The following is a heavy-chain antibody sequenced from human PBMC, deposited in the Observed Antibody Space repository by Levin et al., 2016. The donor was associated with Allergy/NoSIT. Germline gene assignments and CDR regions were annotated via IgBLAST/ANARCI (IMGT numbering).Heavy chain of an antibody. CDR3: ARGARADCSSTSCYHDYYYMDV. D-gene: IGHD2-2*01. V-gene: IGHV3-7*03. CDR1: GFTFSSYW. J-gene: IGHJ6*03. CDR2: IKQDGSEK. Sequence: GESLKISCAASGFTFSSYWMSWVRQAPGKGLEWVANIKQDGSEKYYVDSVKGRFTISRDNAKNSLYLQMNSLRAEDTAVYYCARGARADCSSTSCYHDYYYMDVWGKGTTVTVSS.